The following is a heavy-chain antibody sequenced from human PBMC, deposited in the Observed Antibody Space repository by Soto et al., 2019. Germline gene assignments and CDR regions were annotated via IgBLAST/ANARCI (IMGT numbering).Heavy chain of an antibody. CDR3: ARLGGYYQAFEQ. Sequence: SETLSLTCTVSGGSINTYYWIWFRQPPGKGLEWIGYIYYSGSTTYNPSLKSRVTISVDTSKNQFSLKLNSVTAADTAVYYCARLGGYYQAFEQWGQGSLVTVSS. CDR2: IYYSGST. J-gene: IGHJ4*02. D-gene: IGHD3-22*01. V-gene: IGHV4-59*08. CDR1: GGSINTYY.